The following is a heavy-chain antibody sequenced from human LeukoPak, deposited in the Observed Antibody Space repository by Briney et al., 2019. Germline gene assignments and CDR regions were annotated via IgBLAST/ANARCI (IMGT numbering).Heavy chain of an antibody. V-gene: IGHV3-23*01. CDR1: GFTFSDYA. CDR3: TCSTGDDLRYYYYCMDV. D-gene: IGHD7-27*01. CDR2: ISCSGSAT. Sequence: GGSLRLSCGASGFTFSDYAMSWARQAPGKGLEWVSLISCSGSATYSADSVEGRFTISRDNSKNTVDLQMNSLKTEDTAVYYCTCSTGDDLRYYYYCMDVWGQGTTVTVSS. J-gene: IGHJ6*02.